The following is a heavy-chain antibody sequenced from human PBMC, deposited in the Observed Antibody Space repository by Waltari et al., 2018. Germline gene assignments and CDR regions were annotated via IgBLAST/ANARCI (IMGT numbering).Heavy chain of an antibody. Sequence: QLQLQESGPGLVKPSETLSLTCTASGGSISSISSYWGWIRQPPGKGLEWIGSIPYSWSTYYNPSLKSRVTISGDTSKSQFSLMLSSVTAADTAVYYCARHEWFGELTNNWFDPWGRGTLVTVSS. CDR3: ARHEWFGELTNNWFDP. V-gene: IGHV4-39*01. CDR1: GGSISSISSY. D-gene: IGHD3-10*01. CDR2: IPYSWST. J-gene: IGHJ5*02.